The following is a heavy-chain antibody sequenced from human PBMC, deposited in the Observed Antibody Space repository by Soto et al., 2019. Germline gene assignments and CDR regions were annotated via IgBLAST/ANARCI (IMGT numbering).Heavy chain of an antibody. CDR3: ASHTIFGVVRNWFDP. CDR1: GGSISTSSYY. J-gene: IGHJ5*02. V-gene: IGHV4-39*01. CDR2: IYYSGTT. D-gene: IGHD3-3*01. Sequence: QLQLQESGPGLVKPSETLSLTCTVSGGSISTSSYYWGWIRQPPGKGLEWIGTIYYSGTTYNNPSLKSRVTISVDTSKNQFSLKLSSVTAADTAVYYCASHTIFGVVRNWFDPWGQGTLVTVSS.